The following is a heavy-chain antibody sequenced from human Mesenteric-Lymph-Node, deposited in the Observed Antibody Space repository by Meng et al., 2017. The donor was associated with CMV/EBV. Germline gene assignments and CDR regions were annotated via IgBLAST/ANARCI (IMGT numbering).Heavy chain of an antibody. D-gene: IGHD6-13*01. CDR1: GGSISSYY. CDR3: ARVKSSSWYLGFDY. V-gene: IGHV4-59*01. Sequence: SETLSLTCTVSGGSISSYYWSWIRQPPGKGLEWIGYIYYSGSTNYNPSLKSRVTISVDTSKNQLSLKLSSVTAADTAVYYCARVKSSSWYLGFDYWGQGTLVTVSS. J-gene: IGHJ4*02. CDR2: IYYSGST.